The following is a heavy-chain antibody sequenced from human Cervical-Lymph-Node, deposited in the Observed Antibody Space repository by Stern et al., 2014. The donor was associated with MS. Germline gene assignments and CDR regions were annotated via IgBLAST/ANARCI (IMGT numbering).Heavy chain of an antibody. CDR2: IRSKGDNYAT. J-gene: IGHJ4*02. CDR3: TRPSGDYSSSVFDY. D-gene: IGHD6-6*01. CDR1: GFTFSGSA. V-gene: IGHV3-73*02. Sequence: EVQLVESGGGLVQPGGSLKLSCAASGFTFSGSAMHWVRQASGKGLEWVGRIRSKGDNYATTYSASVKGRFTISRDDSKNTAYLQMNSLKTEHTAVYYCTRPSGDYSSSVFDYWGQGTLVTVSS.